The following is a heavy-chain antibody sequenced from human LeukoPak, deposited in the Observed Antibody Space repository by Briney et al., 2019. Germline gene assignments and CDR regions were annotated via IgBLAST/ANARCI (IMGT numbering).Heavy chain of an antibody. CDR1: GYSFLSYG. CDR3: ARDRSHGDAFDI. J-gene: IGHJ3*02. Sequence: ASVKVSCKASGYSFLSYGITWVRQAPGQGLEWVGWISAYNGNTDYAQKFQGRVTMTTDRPTSTGYMELRSLRSDDTAVYYCARDRSHGDAFDIWGQGTMVIDSS. V-gene: IGHV1-18*01. CDR2: ISAYNGNT.